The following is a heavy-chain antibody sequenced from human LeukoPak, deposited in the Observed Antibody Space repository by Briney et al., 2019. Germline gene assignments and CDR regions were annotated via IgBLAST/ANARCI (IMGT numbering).Heavy chain of an antibody. CDR3: ARFPTTAMVMGLEYYYYGMDV. V-gene: IGHV1-46*01. CDR2: INPSGGST. J-gene: IGHJ6*02. Sequence: ASVKVSCKASGYTFTSYYMHWVRQAPGQGLEWMGIINPSGGSTSYAQKFQGRVTMPRDTSTSTVYMELSSLRSGDTAVYYCARFPTTAMVMGLEYYYYGMDVWGQGTTVTVSS. D-gene: IGHD5-18*01. CDR1: GYTFTSYY.